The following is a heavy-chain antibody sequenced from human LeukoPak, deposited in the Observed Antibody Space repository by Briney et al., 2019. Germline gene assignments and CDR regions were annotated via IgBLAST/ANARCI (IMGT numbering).Heavy chain of an antibody. Sequence: SQTLSLTCAVSGGSISSGGYSWSWIRQPPGKGLEWIGYIYHSGSTYYNPSLKSRVTISVDRSKNQFSLKLSSVTVADTAVYYCAGYSGYDKGNYYYYYGMDVWGQGTTVTVSS. D-gene: IGHD5-12*01. V-gene: IGHV4-30-2*01. J-gene: IGHJ6*02. CDR2: IYHSGST. CDR3: AGYSGYDKGNYYYYYGMDV. CDR1: GGSISSGGYS.